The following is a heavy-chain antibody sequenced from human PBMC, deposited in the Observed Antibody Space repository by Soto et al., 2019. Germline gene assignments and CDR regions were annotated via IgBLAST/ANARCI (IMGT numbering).Heavy chain of an antibody. D-gene: IGHD6-13*01. J-gene: IGHJ4*02. CDR1: GGSISSSDYW. V-gene: IGHV4-39*01. CDR2: IYYTGST. Sequence: QLQLQESGPGLVKPAETLSLTCTVSGGSISSSDYWWGWIRQPPGKGLEWIGSIYYTGSTYYNPSPKRRVIISVDTSKNQFSLRLSSVTAADTAVYYCARQIGRGSWSLDHWGQGTLVTVSS. CDR3: ARQIGRGSWSLDH.